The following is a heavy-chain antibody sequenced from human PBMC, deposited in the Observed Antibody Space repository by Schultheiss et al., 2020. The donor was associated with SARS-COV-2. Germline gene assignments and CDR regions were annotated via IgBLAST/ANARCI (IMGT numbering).Heavy chain of an antibody. CDR3: ARDADGDYGRGGYFDL. CDR1: GFTFSSYA. CDR2: ISSSGSTI. V-gene: IGHV3-48*01. J-gene: IGHJ2*01. Sequence: GGSLRLSCAASGFTFSSYAMSWVRQAPGKGLEWVSYISSSGSTIYYADSVKGRFTISRDNSKNTLYLQMNSLRAEDTAVYYCARDADGDYGRGGYFDLWGRGTLVTVSS. D-gene: IGHD4-17*01.